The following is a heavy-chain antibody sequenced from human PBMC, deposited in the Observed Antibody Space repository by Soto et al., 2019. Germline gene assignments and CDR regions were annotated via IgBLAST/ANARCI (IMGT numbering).Heavy chain of an antibody. V-gene: IGHV4-34*01. CDR3: ASSIGVVVAATLEQDV. Sequence: SETLSLTCAVYGGSFSGYYWSWIRQPPGKGLEWIGEINHSGSTNYNPSLKSRVTISVDTSKNQFSLKLSSVTAADTAVYYCASSIGVVVAATLEQDVWGQGTTVTVSS. CDR1: GGSFSGYY. CDR2: INHSGST. D-gene: IGHD2-15*01. J-gene: IGHJ6*02.